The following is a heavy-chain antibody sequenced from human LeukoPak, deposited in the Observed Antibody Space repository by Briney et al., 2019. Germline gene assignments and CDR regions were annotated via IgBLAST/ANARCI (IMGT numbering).Heavy chain of an antibody. V-gene: IGHV3-66*01. J-gene: IGHJ4*02. CDR2: IYSGGST. D-gene: IGHD4-17*01. Sequence: PGGSLRLSCAASGFTVSSKYMSWVRQAPGKGLEWVSVIYSGGSTYHADSVKGRFTISRDNSKNTLYLQMNSLRAEDTAVYYCASCPEHYGVFRRNYFDYWGQGTLVTVSS. CDR3: ASCPEHYGVFRRNYFDY. CDR1: GFTVSSKY.